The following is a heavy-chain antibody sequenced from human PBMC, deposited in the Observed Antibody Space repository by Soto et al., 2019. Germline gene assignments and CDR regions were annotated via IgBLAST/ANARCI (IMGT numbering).Heavy chain of an antibody. V-gene: IGHV4-31*03. CDR2: IYYSGST. J-gene: IGHJ4*02. D-gene: IGHD4-4*01. Sequence: TLSLTCTVSGGSISSGGYYWSWIRQHPGKGLEWIGYIYYSGSTYYNPSLKSRVTISVDTSKNQFSLKLSSVTAADTAVYYCANTDYSLYYFDYWGQGTLVTVSS. CDR1: GGSISSGGYY. CDR3: ANTDYSLYYFDY.